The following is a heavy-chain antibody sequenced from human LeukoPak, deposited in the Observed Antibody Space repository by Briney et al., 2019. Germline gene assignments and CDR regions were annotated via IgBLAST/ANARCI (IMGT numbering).Heavy chain of an antibody. CDR1: GGSVSSYY. CDR2: VYYSGST. J-gene: IGHJ2*01. V-gene: IGHV4-59*02. D-gene: IGHD2-21*01. Sequence: SETLSLTCAVSGGSVSSYYWRWVRQPPGKGLEWIGYVYYSGSTSYNPALKSRITISLDTSENQFSLKLSSVTAADTAVYYCAREANSPTARYWYFDLWGRGTQVTVSS. CDR3: AREANSPTARYWYFDL.